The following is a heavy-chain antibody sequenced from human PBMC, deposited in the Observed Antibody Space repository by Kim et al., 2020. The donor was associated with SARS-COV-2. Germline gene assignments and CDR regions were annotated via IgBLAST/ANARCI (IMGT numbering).Heavy chain of an antibody. CDR1: GGSISSSSYY. V-gene: IGHV4-39*01. Sequence: SETLSLTCTVSGGSISSSSYYWGWIRQPPGKGLEWIGSIYYSGSTYYNPSLKSRVTISVDTSKNQFSLKLSSVTAADTAVYYCARQGVLRYFDWTYYYYGMDVWGQGTTVTVSS. D-gene: IGHD3-9*01. J-gene: IGHJ6*02. CDR3: ARQGVLRYFDWTYYYYGMDV. CDR2: IYYSGST.